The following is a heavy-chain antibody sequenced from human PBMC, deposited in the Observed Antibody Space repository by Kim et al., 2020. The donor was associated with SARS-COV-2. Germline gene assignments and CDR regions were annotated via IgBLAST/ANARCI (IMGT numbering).Heavy chain of an antibody. D-gene: IGHD3-10*01. V-gene: IGHV1-46*01. J-gene: IGHJ4*02. Sequence: QKFQGRVTMTRDTSTSTVYMELSSLRSEDTAVYYCARVTSDYYGSGSFSDWGQGTLVTVSS. CDR3: ARVTSDYYGSGSFSD.